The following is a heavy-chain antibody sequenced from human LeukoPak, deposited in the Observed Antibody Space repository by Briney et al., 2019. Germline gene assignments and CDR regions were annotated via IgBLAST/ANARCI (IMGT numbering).Heavy chain of an antibody. Sequence: SVKVSCKASGDTFSSYAISWVRQAPGQGLEWMGRIIPIFGIANYAQKFQGRVTITADKSTSTAYMELSSLRSEDTAVYYCAGSSYGDYGFSTFSFDYWGQGTLVTVSS. CDR3: AGSSYGDYGFSTFSFDY. CDR1: GDTFSSYA. D-gene: IGHD4-17*01. V-gene: IGHV1-69*04. CDR2: IIPIFGIA. J-gene: IGHJ4*02.